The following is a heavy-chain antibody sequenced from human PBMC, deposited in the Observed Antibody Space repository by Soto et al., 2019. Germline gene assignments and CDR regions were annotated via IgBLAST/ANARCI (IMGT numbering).Heavy chain of an antibody. CDR3: ARVPDR. CDR2: IYHSGST. J-gene: IGHJ5*02. Sequence: PSETLSLTCAVSGGSISGGGYSWSWIRQPPGKGLEWIGYIYHSGSTYYNPSLKSRVTISVDGSKNQFSLKLSSVTAADTAVYYCARVPDRWGQGTLVTVSS. CDR1: GGSISGGGYS. V-gene: IGHV4-30-2*01. D-gene: IGHD2-2*01.